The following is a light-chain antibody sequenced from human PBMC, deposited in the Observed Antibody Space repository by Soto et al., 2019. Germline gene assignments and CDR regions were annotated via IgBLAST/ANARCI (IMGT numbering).Light chain of an antibody. CDR2: KAS. CDR3: QQYNSYSLA. CDR1: QTISSW. Sequence: DIQMTQSPSTLSGSVGDRVTITCRASQTISSWLAWYQQKPGKAPKLLIYKASTLKSGVPSRFSGSGSGTEFTLTISSLQPDDFATYYCQQYNSYSLAFGGGTKVDNK. V-gene: IGKV1-5*03. J-gene: IGKJ4*02.